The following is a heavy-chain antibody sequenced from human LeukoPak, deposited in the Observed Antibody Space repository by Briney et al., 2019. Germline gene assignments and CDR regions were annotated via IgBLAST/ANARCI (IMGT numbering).Heavy chain of an antibody. D-gene: IGHD6-13*01. CDR1: GFTFSDYY. CDR3: ARSRSSWSYTTPFDY. Sequence: PGGSLRLSCAASGFTFSDYYMSWIRQAPGKGLEWVSYISSSSGTLYHADSVKGRFTISRDNAKNSLYLEMNSLRAEDTAVYYCARSRSSWSYTTPFDYWGQGTLVTVSS. CDR2: ISSSSGTL. J-gene: IGHJ4*02. V-gene: IGHV3-11*01.